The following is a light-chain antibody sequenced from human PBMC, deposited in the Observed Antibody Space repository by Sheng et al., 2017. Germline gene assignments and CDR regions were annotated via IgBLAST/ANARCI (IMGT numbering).Light chain of an antibody. CDR1: QSVSRY. Sequence: EIVLTQSPATLSLSPGERATLSCRASQSVSRYLAWYQQKPGQAPRLLIYGASTRATGIPARFSGSGSGTEFTLTISGLQSEDFAVYYCQQYNYWPPLTFGGGTKVEIK. CDR2: GAS. CDR3: QQYNYWPPLT. V-gene: IGKV3-15*01. J-gene: IGKJ4*01.